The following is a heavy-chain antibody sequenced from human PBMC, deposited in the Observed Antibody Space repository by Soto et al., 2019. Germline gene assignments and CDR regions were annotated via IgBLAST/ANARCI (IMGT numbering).Heavy chain of an antibody. Sequence: SETLSLTCTVSGGSVNSGSYYWNWIRQPPGKGLEWIGYIYYSGSTNYNPSLKSRVTISVDTSKNQFSLKLRSVTAADTAVYYCAREGYCSGGSCYGSDYWSQGTLVTVSS. CDR3: AREGYCSGGSCYGSDY. V-gene: IGHV4-61*01. CDR1: GGSVNSGSYY. CDR2: IYYSGST. D-gene: IGHD2-15*01. J-gene: IGHJ4*02.